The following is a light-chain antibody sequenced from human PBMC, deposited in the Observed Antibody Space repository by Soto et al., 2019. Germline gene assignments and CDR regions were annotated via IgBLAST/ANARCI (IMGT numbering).Light chain of an antibody. Sequence: AIQMTQSPSSLSASVGDRVTITCRASQDIGNALGWFQQTPGKAPKLLIYAASTLQSGVPSRFSGSATGTDFTLTISSLQPEDFATYYCLQDFNYIWTFGHGTRVE. CDR2: AAS. V-gene: IGKV1-6*01. CDR3: LQDFNYIWT. J-gene: IGKJ1*01. CDR1: QDIGNA.